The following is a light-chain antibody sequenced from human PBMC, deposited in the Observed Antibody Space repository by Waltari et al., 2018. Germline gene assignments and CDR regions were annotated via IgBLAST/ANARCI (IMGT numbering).Light chain of an antibody. Sequence: DIVMTQSPDSLAVSLGERATINCKSSQSVLYSSNNKNYLAWYQQKPGQPPKLLIYWASTRESGVPDRFSGSGSGTDFTLTISSLQAEDVAVYYCQQYYSTPLPFGGETKVEIK. CDR3: QQYYSTPLP. CDR2: WAS. V-gene: IGKV4-1*01. J-gene: IGKJ4*01. CDR1: QSVLYSSNNKNY.